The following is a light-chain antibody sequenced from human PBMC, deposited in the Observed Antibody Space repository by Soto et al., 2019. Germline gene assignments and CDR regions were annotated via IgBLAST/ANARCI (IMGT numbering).Light chain of an antibody. J-gene: IGKJ1*01. V-gene: IGKV1-17*01. CDR2: STY. CDR3: LQHNSYPRT. CDR1: QDIGND. Sequence: DIQMIQSPSSLSASVGDRVTITCRASQDIGNDLGWYQQKPGKAPKRLIYSTYSLQTGVPSRFSGSGSGTDFSLIISLMQPEDSATYFCLQHNSYPRTFGQGTMA.